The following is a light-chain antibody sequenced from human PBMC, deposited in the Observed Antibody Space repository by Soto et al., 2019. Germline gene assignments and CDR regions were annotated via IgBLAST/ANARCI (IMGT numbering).Light chain of an antibody. CDR2: EVT. Sequence: QSVLAQPASVSGSPGQSITLSCTVTTSDVGGYHFVSWYQQHPGKAPKLMIYEVTNRPSGVSDRFSGSKSGNTASLTISGLQAEDEADYYCYSYTTTSTYVFGSGTKVTVL. CDR3: YSYTTTSTYV. J-gene: IGLJ1*01. CDR1: TSDVGGYHF. V-gene: IGLV2-14*01.